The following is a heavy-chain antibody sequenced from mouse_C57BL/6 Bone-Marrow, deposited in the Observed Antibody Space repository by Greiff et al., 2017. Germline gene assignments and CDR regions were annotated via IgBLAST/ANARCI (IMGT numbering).Heavy chain of an antibody. D-gene: IGHD4-1*01. J-gene: IGHJ2*01. V-gene: IGHV5-17*01. CDR3: ARNWGAFFDY. Sequence: VQLQQSGGGLVKPGGSLKLSCAASGFTFSDYGMHWVRQAPEKGLEWVAYISSGSSTIYYADTVKGRFTISRDNAKNTLFLQMTSLRSEDTAMYYCARNWGAFFDYWGQGTTLTVSS. CDR2: ISSGSSTI. CDR1: GFTFSDYG.